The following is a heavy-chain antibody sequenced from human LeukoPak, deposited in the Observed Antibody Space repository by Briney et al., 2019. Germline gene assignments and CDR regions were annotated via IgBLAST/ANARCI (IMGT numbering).Heavy chain of an antibody. Sequence: GGSLRLSCAASGFTFSSYGMHWVRQAPGKGLEWVAFIRYDGTKKYYAESVKGRFTTSRDNSKNTLYLQMNSLRGEDTAVYYCAKEGASGSYLEWGQGTLVTVSS. J-gene: IGHJ4*02. V-gene: IGHV3-30*02. D-gene: IGHD3-10*01. CDR1: GFTFSSYG. CDR2: IRYDGTKK. CDR3: AKEGASGSYLE.